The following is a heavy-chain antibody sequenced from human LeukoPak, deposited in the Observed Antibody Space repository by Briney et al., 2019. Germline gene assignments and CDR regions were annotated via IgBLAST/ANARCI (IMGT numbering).Heavy chain of an antibody. CDR2: IKQDGSEK. CDR3: ARDSGRFYIDY. CDR1: GFTFSHYW. D-gene: IGHD1-26*01. Sequence: GGSLRLSCAASGFTFSHYWMTWVRQAPGKGLEWVANIKQDGSEKYYVVSLKGRFTISRDNAKNSLYLQINSLRADDTAIYYCARDSGRFYIDYWGQGTLVTVSS. J-gene: IGHJ4*02. V-gene: IGHV3-7*03.